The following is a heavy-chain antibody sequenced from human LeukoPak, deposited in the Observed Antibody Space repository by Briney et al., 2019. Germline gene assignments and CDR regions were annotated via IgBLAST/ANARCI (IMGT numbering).Heavy chain of an antibody. CDR3: ARGLMVRGVIGYYYYMDV. D-gene: IGHD3-10*01. CDR1: GGSISSYY. CDR2: IYYRGST. V-gene: IGHV4-59*01. J-gene: IGHJ6*03. Sequence: SETLSLTCTVSGGSISSYYWSWIRQPPGKGLGWSGYIYYRGSTNYNPPLKSRVTISVDTSKNQFSLKLSSVTAADTAVYYCARGLMVRGVIGYYYYMDVWGKGTTVTVSS.